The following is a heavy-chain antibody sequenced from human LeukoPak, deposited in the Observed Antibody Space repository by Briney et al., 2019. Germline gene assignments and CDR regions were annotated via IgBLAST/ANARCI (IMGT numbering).Heavy chain of an antibody. CDR2: IKSKTDGGTT. CDR3: TTDRGFVVVPAAID. CDR1: GFTFSSYA. Sequence: PGGSLRLSCAASGFTFSSYAMSWVRQAPGKGLEWVGRIKSKTDGGTTDYAAPVKGRFTISRDDSKNTLYLQMNSLKTEDTAVYYCTTDRGFVVVPAAIDWGQGTLVTVSS. D-gene: IGHD2-2*01. J-gene: IGHJ4*02. V-gene: IGHV3-15*01.